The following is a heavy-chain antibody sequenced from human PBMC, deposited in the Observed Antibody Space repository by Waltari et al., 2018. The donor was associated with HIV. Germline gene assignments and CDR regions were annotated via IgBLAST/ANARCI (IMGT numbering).Heavy chain of an antibody. D-gene: IGHD3-3*01. CDR3: TTARRGAIFGHA. CDR2: RNTDSGKT. V-gene: IGHV1-8*01. Sequence: QVQLVQSGAEVKQSGASVRISCMASEITLATNDLNWIRLVRRLGLQWPGGRNTDSGKTGYPHGFEGRNTMPSDTSVNTVYSEVSILTSLDTGLFYWTTARRGAIFGHAWGQGALITVSS. J-gene: IGHJ4*02. CDR1: EITLATND.